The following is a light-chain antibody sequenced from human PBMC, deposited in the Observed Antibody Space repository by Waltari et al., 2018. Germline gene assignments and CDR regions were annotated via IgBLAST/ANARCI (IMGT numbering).Light chain of an antibody. Sequence: EIVLTQSPGTLSLSLGERATVSCRARQSVSRALAWYPQKPGQAPRLLIYGASTRATGIPDRFSGSGSGTDFSLTISRLEPDDFAVYYCQHYLRLPVTFGQGTTVEI. V-gene: IGKV3-20*01. CDR1: QSVSRA. CDR3: QHYLRLPVT. CDR2: GAS. J-gene: IGKJ1*01.